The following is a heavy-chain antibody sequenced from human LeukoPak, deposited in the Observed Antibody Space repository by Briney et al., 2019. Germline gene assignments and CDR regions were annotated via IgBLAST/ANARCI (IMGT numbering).Heavy chain of an antibody. CDR3: ARLNGGD. Sequence: SETLSLTCTVSAGSFNSYYWSWIRQLPGKGLEWIGYIDYSGSTTYNPSLKSRLTISVDTSTNQFSLKLNSVTAADTAVYYCARLNGGDWGQGTLVTVSS. CDR1: AGSFNSYY. V-gene: IGHV4-59*08. CDR2: IDYSGST. D-gene: IGHD2-21*01. J-gene: IGHJ4*02.